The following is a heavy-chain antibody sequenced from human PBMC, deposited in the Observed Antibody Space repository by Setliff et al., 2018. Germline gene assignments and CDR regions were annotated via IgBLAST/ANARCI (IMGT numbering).Heavy chain of an antibody. V-gene: IGHV4-39*01. D-gene: IGHD1-1*01. J-gene: IGHJ4*02. Sequence: SETLSLTCTVSGDSISSSRYYWAWIRQPPGKGLEWIGNIYYSGTTYSNPSLKSRVTMSVDTSKNQFSLRLNSVTASDTAVYYCATTGTYRYFDYWGQGILVTVSS. CDR1: GDSISSSRYY. CDR2: IYYSGTT. CDR3: ATTGTYRYFDY.